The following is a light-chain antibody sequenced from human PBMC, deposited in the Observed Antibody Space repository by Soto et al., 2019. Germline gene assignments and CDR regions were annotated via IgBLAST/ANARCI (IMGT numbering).Light chain of an antibody. CDR2: DNN. J-gene: IGLJ3*02. CDR1: SSNIGNND. V-gene: IGLV1-51*01. CDR3: GSGDSSLGALV. Sequence: QSVLTQPPSVSAAPGQKVTISCSGSSSNIGNNDVSWYQQLPGTAPKLLIFDNNKGPSGIPDRFSGSKSGTSATLGITGLQAGDEADYYAGSGDSSLGALVFGGGTKLTVL.